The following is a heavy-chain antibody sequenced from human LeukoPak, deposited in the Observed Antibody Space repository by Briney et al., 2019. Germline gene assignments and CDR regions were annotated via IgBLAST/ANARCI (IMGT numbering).Heavy chain of an antibody. V-gene: IGHV3-66*01. Sequence: PGGSLRLSCAASGFTVSNMYMSWVRQAPGKGLEWVSVIYSGGSTHYADSVKGRFTISRDNSKKTLYIQMNSLRAEDTAVYYCARAWGPYLYIDYWGQGNLVTVSS. CDR2: IYSGGST. CDR3: ARAWGPYLYIDY. CDR1: GFTVSNMY. J-gene: IGHJ4*02. D-gene: IGHD3-16*01.